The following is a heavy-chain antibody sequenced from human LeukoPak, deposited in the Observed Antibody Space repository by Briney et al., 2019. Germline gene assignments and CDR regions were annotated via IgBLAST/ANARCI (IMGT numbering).Heavy chain of an antibody. Sequence: SETLSLTCAVSGGSISSSNWWSWVRQPPGKGLEWIGEIYHSGSTNYNPSLKSRVTISVDKSKNQFSLKLRSVPAADTAVSYCTRVLMRGYSGYGGDYYYGMDVWGQGTTVTVSS. CDR3: TRVLMRGYSGYGGDYYYGMDV. CDR1: GGSISSSNW. CDR2: IYHSGST. D-gene: IGHD5-12*01. J-gene: IGHJ6*02. V-gene: IGHV4-4*02.